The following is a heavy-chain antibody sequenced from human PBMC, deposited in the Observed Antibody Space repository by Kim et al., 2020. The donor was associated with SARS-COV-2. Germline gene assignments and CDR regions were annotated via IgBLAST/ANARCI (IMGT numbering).Heavy chain of an antibody. CDR3: ARRDTGRGIDY. J-gene: IGHJ4*02. CDR1: GESFSGFN. V-gene: IGHV4-34*01. CDR2: VTHGGGT. Sequence: SETLSLTCAVYGESFSGFNWTWIRQPPEKGLEWLGEVTHGGGTNYNPSLKSRVTISADTSKNQFSLKLSSMTAADAAMYFCARRDTGRGIDYWGRVTLVT. D-gene: IGHD3-10*01.